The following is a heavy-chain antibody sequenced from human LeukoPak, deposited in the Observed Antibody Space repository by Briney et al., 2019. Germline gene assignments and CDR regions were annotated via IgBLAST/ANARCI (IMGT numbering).Heavy chain of an antibody. CDR2: SGTGGDT. D-gene: IGHD2-15*01. V-gene: IGHV3-47*02. J-gene: IGHJ4*02. Sequence: PGGSLRLSCAASGFAFSSYVLHWVRRAPGKGPEWVSASGTGGDTYYADSVMGRFTISRDNARKSLFLQMNSLIAEDMAVYYCARVSWGFNCSGGSCYSETNFDYWGQGTLVTVSS. CDR3: ARVSWGFNCSGGSCYSETNFDY. CDR1: GFAFSSYV.